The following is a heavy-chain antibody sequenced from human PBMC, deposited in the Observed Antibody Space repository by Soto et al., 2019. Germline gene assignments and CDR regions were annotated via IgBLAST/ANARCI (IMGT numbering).Heavy chain of an antibody. Sequence: EVQLVESGGGLVQPGGSLRLSCAASGFTFSSSWMNWVRQAPGKGLEWVAGIKEDGSEKYYVDFVKGRFTISRDNVENSLYLQMNSLRREDTAVYFCARDRGYSCFDYWGLGTLVTVSS. V-gene: IGHV3-7*01. J-gene: IGHJ4*02. CDR1: GFTFSSSW. CDR3: ARDRGYSCFDY. D-gene: IGHD5-18*01. CDR2: IKEDGSEK.